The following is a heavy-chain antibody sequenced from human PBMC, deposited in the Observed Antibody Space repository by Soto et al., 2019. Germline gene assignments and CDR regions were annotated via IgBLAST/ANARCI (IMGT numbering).Heavy chain of an antibody. CDR2: LGLDGGGR. J-gene: IGHJ6*02. CDR3: AREPVGPDYAMDV. D-gene: IGHD1-26*01. V-gene: IGHV3-33*01. Sequence: QERLVESGGGVVQPGRSLRLSCAASGFTFSSYGMHWVRQTPGKGLEWVAVLGLDGGGRYYADSVKGRFTISRDNSKNTLDLQMDSLRVEDTALYYCAREPVGPDYAMDVWGQGTTVTVSS. CDR1: GFTFSSYG.